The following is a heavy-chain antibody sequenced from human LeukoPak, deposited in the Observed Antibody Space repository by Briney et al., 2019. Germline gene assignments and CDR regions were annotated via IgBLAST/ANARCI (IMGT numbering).Heavy chain of an antibody. CDR3: ARGSSSDWPLEY. J-gene: IGHJ4*02. D-gene: IGHD6-19*01. V-gene: IGHV1-3*01. CDR2: INAYNGDT. CDR1: GYTFINYA. Sequence: ASVKVSCKASGYTFINYAIHWVRQAPGQRLEWMGWINAYNGDTEYSQKLQGRATITKDTSASTAYMDLSTLRSEDTAVYYCARGSSSDWPLEYWGRGILVTVSS.